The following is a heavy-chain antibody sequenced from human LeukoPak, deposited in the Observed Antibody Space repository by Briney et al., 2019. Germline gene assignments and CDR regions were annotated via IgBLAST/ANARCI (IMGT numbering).Heavy chain of an antibody. CDR3: ARRALTVTTTNFDY. D-gene: IGHD4-17*01. J-gene: IGHJ4*02. V-gene: IGHV5-51*01. Sequence: GESLKISCKGSGYSFTSYWIGWVRQMLGKGLEWMGIIYPGDSDTRYSPSFQGQVTISADKSISTAYLQWSSLKASDTAMYYCARRALTVTTTNFDYWGQGTLITVSS. CDR2: IYPGDSDT. CDR1: GYSFTSYW.